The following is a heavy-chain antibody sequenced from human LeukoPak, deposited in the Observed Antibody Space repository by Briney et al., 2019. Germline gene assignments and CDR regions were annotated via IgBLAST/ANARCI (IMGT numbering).Heavy chain of an antibody. J-gene: IGHJ3*02. CDR1: GFTFSSYT. D-gene: IGHD2-2*01. CDR2: ISGASNYK. CDR3: AKDIVVVPAAMGAFDI. Sequence: GGSLRLSCAASGFTFSSYTMSWVRQAPGKGLEWVSSISGASNYKYYADSLKGRFTISRDNSKNTLYLQMNSLRAEDTAVYYCAKDIVVVPAAMGAFDIWGQGTMVTVSS. V-gene: IGHV3-21*04.